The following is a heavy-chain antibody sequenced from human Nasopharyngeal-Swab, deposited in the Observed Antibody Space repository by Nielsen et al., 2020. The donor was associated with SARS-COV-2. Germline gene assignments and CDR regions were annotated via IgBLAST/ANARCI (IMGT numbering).Heavy chain of an antibody. CDR1: GGTFSSYA. CDR3: ARLAAALRGWGMDV. CDR2: IIPILGMA. Sequence: SVKVSCKASGGTFSSYAISWVRQAPGQGLEWMGRIIPILGMANYAQKFQGRVTITADKSTSTAYMELSSLRSEDTAVYYCARLAAALRGWGMDVWGQGTTVTVSS. D-gene: IGHD6-13*01. V-gene: IGHV1-69*04. J-gene: IGHJ6*02.